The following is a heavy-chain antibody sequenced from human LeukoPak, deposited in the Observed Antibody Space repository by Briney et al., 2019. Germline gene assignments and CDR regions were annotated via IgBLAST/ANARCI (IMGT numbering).Heavy chain of an antibody. CDR3: ARTSGAGPGTTLRSYAFDI. D-gene: IGHD1-7*01. J-gene: IGHJ3*02. V-gene: IGHV4-30-4*08. CDR2: IYHSGRT. Sequence: PSETLSLTCTVSGGSISSDDYYWSWVRQPPGKGLEWTGYIYHSGRTYYNPSLNSRITISVDTSKNQFSLKLISVTAADTAVYYCARTSGAGPGTTLRSYAFDIWGQGTVVTVSS. CDR1: GGSISSDDYY.